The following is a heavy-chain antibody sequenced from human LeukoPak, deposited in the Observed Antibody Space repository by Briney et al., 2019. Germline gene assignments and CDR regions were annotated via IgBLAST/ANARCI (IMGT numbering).Heavy chain of an antibody. V-gene: IGHV4-34*01. CDR3: ARALAAAGPYFDY. D-gene: IGHD6-13*01. CDR2: IHYTGAT. Sequence: SETLSLTCAVYGGSITGYYWSWIRQTPGRGLEWVGEIHYTGATSYNPSLKSRATISTDTSKNQFSLKLSSVTAADTAVYYCARALAAAGPYFDYWGQGTLVTVSS. CDR1: GGSITGYY. J-gene: IGHJ4*02.